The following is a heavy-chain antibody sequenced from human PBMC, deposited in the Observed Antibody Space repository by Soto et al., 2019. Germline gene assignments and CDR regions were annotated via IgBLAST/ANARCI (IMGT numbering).Heavy chain of an antibody. CDR2: IYWDDDE. D-gene: IGHD5-18*01. V-gene: IGHV2-5*02. CDR1: GFSFSTRGVG. CDR3: AHRPRGYSYHFDY. Sequence: QITLKESGPTLVKPTQTLTLTCTFSGFSFSTRGVGVAWIRQPPGKALEWLALIYWDDDEGYSPSLKSRLTTTTATSKPQVLLTITNMDPVATATSYCAHRPRGYSYHFDYWGQGTLVTVSS. J-gene: IGHJ4*02.